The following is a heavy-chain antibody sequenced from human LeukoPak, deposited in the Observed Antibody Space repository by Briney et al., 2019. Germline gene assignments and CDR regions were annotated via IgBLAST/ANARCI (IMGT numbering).Heavy chain of an antibody. CDR1: GFTFTSYS. CDR2: ISSSSTYI. J-gene: IGHJ4*02. Sequence: PGGSLRLSCAASGFTFTSYSMNWVRQAPGRGLEWVSSISSSSTYIYYADSVKGRFTISRDNAKNSLYLQMNSLRAEDTAVYYCAKKPTGYSSSRYYFDYWGQGTLVTVSS. D-gene: IGHD6-13*01. V-gene: IGHV3-21*04. CDR3: AKKPTGYSSSRYYFDY.